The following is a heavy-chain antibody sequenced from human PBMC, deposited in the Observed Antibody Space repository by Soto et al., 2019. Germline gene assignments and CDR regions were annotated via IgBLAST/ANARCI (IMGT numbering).Heavy chain of an antibody. CDR2: IYYSGST. CDR3: ARAHTIFGVVITHYGMDV. J-gene: IGHJ6*02. CDR1: GGSISSGDYY. D-gene: IGHD3-3*01. V-gene: IGHV4-30-4*01. Sequence: PSETLSLTCTVSGGSISSGDYYWSWIRQPPGKGLEWIGYIYYSGSTYYIPSLKSRVTISVDTSKDQFSLKLSSVTAADTAVYYCARAHTIFGVVITHYGMDVWGQGTTVTVSS.